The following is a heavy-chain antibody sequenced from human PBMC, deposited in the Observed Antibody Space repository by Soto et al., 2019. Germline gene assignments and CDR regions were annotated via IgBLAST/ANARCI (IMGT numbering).Heavy chain of an antibody. CDR3: ARRYSGSQIFDY. CDR1: GFTFSDYY. D-gene: IGHD1-26*01. V-gene: IGHV3-11*05. CDR2: ISSSSSYT. J-gene: IGHJ4*02. Sequence: QVQLVESGGGLVKPGGSLRLSCAASGFTFSDYYMSWIRQAPGKGLEWVSYISSSSSYTNYADSVKGRFTISRDNAKNSLYLQMNSLRAEDTAVYYCARRYSGSQIFDYWGQGTLVTVSS.